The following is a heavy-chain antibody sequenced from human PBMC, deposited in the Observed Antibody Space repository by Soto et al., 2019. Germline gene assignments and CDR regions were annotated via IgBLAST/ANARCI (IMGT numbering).Heavy chain of an antibody. V-gene: IGHV3-21*01. CDR3: ARDLVRSAAFDI. Sequence: SLRLSCAASGFTFSSYSMNWVRQAPGKGLEWVSSISSSSSYIYYADSVKGRFTISRDNAKNSLYLQMNSLRAEDTAVYYCARDLVRSAAFDIWGQGTMVTVSS. CDR2: ISSSSSYI. J-gene: IGHJ3*02. CDR1: GFTFSSYS.